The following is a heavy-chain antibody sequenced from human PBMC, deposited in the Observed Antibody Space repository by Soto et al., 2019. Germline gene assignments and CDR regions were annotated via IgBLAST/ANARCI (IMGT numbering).Heavy chain of an antibody. CDR3: SRGRSGYYFEDD. CDR1: GYTFTTYG. CDR2: IGADNGNT. Sequence: QGQLVQSGAEVKKPGASVRVSCKTSGYTFTTYGFSWGRQAPGQVLEWMGWIGADNGNTNYAQRLKGRVTMTTDTYTSTTDMELRSLRSDDTAVYYCSRGRSGYYFEDDWGQGTLVTVSS. V-gene: IGHV1-18*01. J-gene: IGHJ4*02. D-gene: IGHD3-22*01.